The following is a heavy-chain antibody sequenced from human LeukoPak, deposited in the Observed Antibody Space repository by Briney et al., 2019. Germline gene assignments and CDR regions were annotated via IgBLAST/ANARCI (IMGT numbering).Heavy chain of an antibody. CDR1: GGSIRSYY. CDR2: IYYSGST. D-gene: IGHD1-14*01. Sequence: SETLSLTCTVSGGSIRSYYWSWIRQPPGKGLEWIGYIYYSGSTNYNTSLKSRVTISLNMSKNQFSLKMSSVTAADTAVYYCARDRPGGWFDPWGQGTLVTVSS. V-gene: IGHV4-59*01. J-gene: IGHJ5*02. CDR3: ARDRPGGWFDP.